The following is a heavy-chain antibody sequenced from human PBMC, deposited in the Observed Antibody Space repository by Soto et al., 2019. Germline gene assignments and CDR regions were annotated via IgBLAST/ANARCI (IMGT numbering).Heavy chain of an antibody. V-gene: IGHV2-70*01. J-gene: IGHJ6*02. Sequence: ESGPTLVNPTQTLTLTCTFSGFSLSTSGMCVSWIRQPPGKALEWLALIDWDDDKYYSTSLKTRLTISKDTSKNQVVLTMTNMDPVDTATYYCARVPQDLNIPHYYYGMDVWGQGTTVTVSS. CDR3: ARVPQDLNIPHYYYGMDV. CDR1: GFSLSTSGMC. D-gene: IGHD3-3*01. CDR2: IDWDDDK.